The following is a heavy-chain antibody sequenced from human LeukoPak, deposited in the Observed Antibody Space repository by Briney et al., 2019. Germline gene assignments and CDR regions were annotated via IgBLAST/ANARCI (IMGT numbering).Heavy chain of an antibody. D-gene: IGHD3-10*01. V-gene: IGHV4-59*05. Sequence: SETLSLTCTVSGGSISSYYWSWIRQPPGKGLEWIGSIYYSGSTYYNPSLKSRVTISVDTSKNQFSLKLSSVTAADTAVYYCARHYYGSGSYFASHTSNNWFDPWGQGTLVTVSS. CDR1: GGSISSYY. J-gene: IGHJ5*02. CDR3: ARHYYGSGSYFASHTSNNWFDP. CDR2: IYYSGST.